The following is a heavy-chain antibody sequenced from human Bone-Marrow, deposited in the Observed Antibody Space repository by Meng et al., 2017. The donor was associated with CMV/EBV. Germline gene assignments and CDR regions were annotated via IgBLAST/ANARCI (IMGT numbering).Heavy chain of an antibody. CDR3: ARHPSYSKPFDY. CDR2: IYYSGST. Sequence: SETLSLTCTVSGGSISSSSYYWGWIRQPPGKGLEWIGSIYYSGSTYYNPSLKSRVTISVDTSKSQVSLKLSAVTAADTAVYYCARHPSYSKPFDYWGQGTLVTVSS. D-gene: IGHD6-13*01. CDR1: GGSISSSSYY. V-gene: IGHV4-39*01. J-gene: IGHJ4*02.